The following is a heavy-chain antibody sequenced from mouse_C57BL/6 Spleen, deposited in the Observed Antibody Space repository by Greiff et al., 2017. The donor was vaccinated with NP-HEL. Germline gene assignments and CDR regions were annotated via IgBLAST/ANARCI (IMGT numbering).Heavy chain of an antibody. Sequence: EVHLVESGAELVRPGSSVKMSCKTSGYTFTSYGINWVKQRPGQGLEWIGYIYIGNGYTEYNEKFKGKATLTSDTSSSTAYMQLSSLTSEGSAIYFCARNDGYYGGNRAMGYSGQEASVTVSS. D-gene: IGHD2-3*01. V-gene: IGHV1-58*01. CDR2: IYIGNGYT. CDR3: ARNDGYYGGNRAMGY. CDR1: GYTFTSYG. J-gene: IGHJ4*01.